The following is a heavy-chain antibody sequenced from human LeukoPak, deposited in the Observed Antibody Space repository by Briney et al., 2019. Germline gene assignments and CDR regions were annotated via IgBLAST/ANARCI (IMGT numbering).Heavy chain of an antibody. CDR1: GFPFSTYW. D-gene: IGHD4-23*01. V-gene: IGHV3-7*01. CDR2: LKQDGSVK. Sequence: GSLRLSCVASGFPFSTYWMSWVRQAPGKALEWVANLKQDGSVKHYVDSVKGRFTISRDNAKNSLYLQMTNLRAEDTAVYYCATSADSPGNSWGQGTLITVSS. CDR3: ATSADSPGNS. J-gene: IGHJ4*02.